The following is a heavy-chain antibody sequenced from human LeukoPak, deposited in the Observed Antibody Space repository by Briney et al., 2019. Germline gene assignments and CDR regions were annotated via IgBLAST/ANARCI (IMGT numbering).Heavy chain of an antibody. Sequence: SVKVSCKGSGGTFSNYGLSWVRQAPGQGLEWMGGIIPLFGSSNHAQNSHRRVTITADESTSTAYMELSSLRSEDTAVYYCARGRYHSSDYRQNYFDYWGQGTLVTVSS. V-gene: IGHV1-69*01. J-gene: IGHJ4*02. D-gene: IGHD3-22*01. CDR3: ARGRYHSSDYRQNYFDY. CDR2: IIPLFGSS. CDR1: GGTFSNYG.